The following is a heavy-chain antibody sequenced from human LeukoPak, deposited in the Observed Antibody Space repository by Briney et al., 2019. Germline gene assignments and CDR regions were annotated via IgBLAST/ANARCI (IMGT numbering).Heavy chain of an antibody. V-gene: IGHV3-48*03. Sequence: PGGSLRLSCAASGFDLSTYEMNWVRQAPGKGLEWIADITISGHTKNYADSVKGRFTISRDNARTSLYLQMNSLRAEDTAVYYCASGRSAGATTSADYWGQGTLVTVSS. CDR1: GFDLSTYE. CDR2: ITISGHTK. J-gene: IGHJ4*02. CDR3: ASGRSAGATTSADY. D-gene: IGHD1-26*01.